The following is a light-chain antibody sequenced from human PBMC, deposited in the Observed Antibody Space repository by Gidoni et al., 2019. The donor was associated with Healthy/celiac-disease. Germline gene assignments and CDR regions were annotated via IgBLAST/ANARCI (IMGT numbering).Light chain of an antibody. J-gene: IGKJ4*01. CDR3: QQRSNWPPWLT. Sequence: DIVFTHSPATLSLSPGERATPACRASQSVSSYLAWYQQKPGQAPRLLIYDASNRATGIPARVSGSGSGTDFTLTISSLEPEDFAVYYCQQRSNWPPWLTFGGGTKVEIK. CDR2: DAS. V-gene: IGKV3-11*01. CDR1: QSVSSY.